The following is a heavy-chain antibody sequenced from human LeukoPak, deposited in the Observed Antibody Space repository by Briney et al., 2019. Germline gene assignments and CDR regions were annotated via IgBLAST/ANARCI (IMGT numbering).Heavy chain of an antibody. CDR3: AKDMVRGVIGCYFDY. J-gene: IGHJ4*02. V-gene: IGHV3-30*18. D-gene: IGHD3-10*01. CDR1: GFTFSSYG. CDR2: ISYDGSNK. Sequence: GGSLRLSCAASGFTFSSYGMHWVRQAPGKGLEWVAVISYDGSNKYYADSVKGRFTISRDNSKNTLYLQMKSLRAEDTAVYYCAKDMVRGVIGCYFDYWGQGTLVTVSS.